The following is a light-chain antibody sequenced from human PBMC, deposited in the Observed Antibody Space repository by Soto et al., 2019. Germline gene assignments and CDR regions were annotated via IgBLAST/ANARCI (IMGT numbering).Light chain of an antibody. CDR1: QTVSITY. CDR3: QQYGSSPIIS. Sequence: VLTQSPGTLSLSPGESPTLSCRGSQTVSITYLTWYQPTPGQAPRLXXFGASKRATGIPDRFSVSGSGRDLTLTLSGLEPEDFAFYDGQQYGSSPIISFGQGTRLEIK. J-gene: IGKJ5*01. CDR2: GAS. V-gene: IGKV3-20*01.